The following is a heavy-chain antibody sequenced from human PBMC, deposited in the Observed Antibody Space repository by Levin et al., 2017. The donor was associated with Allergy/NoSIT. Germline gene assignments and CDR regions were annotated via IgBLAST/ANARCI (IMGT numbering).Heavy chain of an antibody. CDR2: MNPNTGNT. CDR3: ARAPTYSTSWYYFDI. Sequence: ASVKVSCKASGYTFTSYEINWVRQATGQGLEWMGWMNPNTGNTRFAQKFQGRVTMTSDTSISTAYMDLSSLRSEDTAVYYCARAPTYSTSWYYFDIWGQGTLVTVSS. V-gene: IGHV1-8*01. J-gene: IGHJ4*02. D-gene: IGHD6-13*01. CDR1: GYTFTSYE.